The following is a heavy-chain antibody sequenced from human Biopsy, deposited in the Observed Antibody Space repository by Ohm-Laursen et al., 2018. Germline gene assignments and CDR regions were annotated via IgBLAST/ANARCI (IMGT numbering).Heavy chain of an antibody. CDR2: INAKTGDT. D-gene: IGHD3-22*01. J-gene: IGHJ5*02. V-gene: IGHV1-2*02. CDR3: TRGGYYYDSLAYYYWFDP. Sequence: ASVKVSCKASGYTFTGYHVHWVRQAPGQGLEWMGWINAKTGDTNYAQKFQGRVTMTRDTSISTAYVDLSSRRSDDTAVYYCTRGGYYYDSLAYYYWFDPWGQGTLVTVSS. CDR1: GYTFTGYH.